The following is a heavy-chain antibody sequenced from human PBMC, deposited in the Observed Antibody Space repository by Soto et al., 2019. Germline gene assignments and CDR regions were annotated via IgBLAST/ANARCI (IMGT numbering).Heavy chain of an antibody. CDR1: GFNFNSYT. CDR3: ARDHEVPGVIWDY. J-gene: IGHJ4*02. Sequence: PGGSLRLSCAASGFNFNSYTINWVRQAPGKRLEWPSSISSSGYIFSTDSVRGRFTISRDNAKNSLYLQMNSLRAEDTAVYYCARDHEVPGVIWDYWGQGILVTVSS. V-gene: IGHV3-21*01. CDR2: ISSSGYI. D-gene: IGHD3-10*01.